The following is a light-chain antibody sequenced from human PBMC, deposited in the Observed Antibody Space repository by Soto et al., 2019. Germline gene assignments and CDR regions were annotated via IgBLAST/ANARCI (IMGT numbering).Light chain of an antibody. CDR3: SSYAGTNLYV. J-gene: IGLJ1*01. V-gene: IGLV2-8*01. Sequence: QSALTQPLSASGSPGQSVTISCTGTSSDVGGYNYVSWYQQHPGKAPKLMIYEVSKRPSGVPDRFSGSKSGNTASLTVSGLQAEDEADYYCSSYAGTNLYVFGTGTKVTVL. CDR2: EVS. CDR1: SSDVGGYNY.